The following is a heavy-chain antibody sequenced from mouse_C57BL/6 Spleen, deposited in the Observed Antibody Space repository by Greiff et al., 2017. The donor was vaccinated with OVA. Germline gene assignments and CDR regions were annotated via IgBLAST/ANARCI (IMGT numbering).Heavy chain of an antibody. CDR3: ARGDYYGSTNFDY. J-gene: IGHJ2*01. D-gene: IGHD1-1*01. Sequence: ESGPGLVKPSQSLSLTCSVTGYSITSGYYWNWIRQFPGNKLEWMGYISYDGSNNYNPSLKNRISITRDTSKNQFFLKLNSVTTEDTATYYCARGDYYGSTNFDYWGQGTTLTVSS. CDR1: GYSITSGYY. V-gene: IGHV3-6*01. CDR2: ISYDGSN.